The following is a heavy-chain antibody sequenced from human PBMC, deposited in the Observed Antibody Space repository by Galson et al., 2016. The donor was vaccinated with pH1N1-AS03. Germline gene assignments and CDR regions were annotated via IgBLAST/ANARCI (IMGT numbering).Heavy chain of an antibody. CDR2: IGTYT. Sequence: SVKVSCKASGYTFTNYGISWVRQAPGQGLEYMGWIGTYTIYAQKLQGRVTMTTDTSTSTAYMKLRSLRSDDTAVYYCERSGSWSFYEVGFWGQGTLVSVSS. V-gene: IGHV1-18*01. CDR1: GYTFTNYG. D-gene: IGHD3-10*01. CDR3: ERSGSWSFYEVGF. J-gene: IGHJ4*02.